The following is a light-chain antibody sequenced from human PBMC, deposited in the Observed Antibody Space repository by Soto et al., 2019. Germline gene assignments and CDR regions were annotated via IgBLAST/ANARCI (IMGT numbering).Light chain of an antibody. J-gene: IGKJ4*01. CDR2: TAS. CDR3: QQGNSFPLT. V-gene: IGKV1-12*01. Sequence: DIQMTQSPSSVSASVGDRVTITCRASQDIGYALAWFQQKSGEAPSLLMYTASSLHSGVPSRFSGSRSGTDFTLTISSLQPEHSATYYCQQGNSFPLTFGGGTKVEIK. CDR1: QDIGYA.